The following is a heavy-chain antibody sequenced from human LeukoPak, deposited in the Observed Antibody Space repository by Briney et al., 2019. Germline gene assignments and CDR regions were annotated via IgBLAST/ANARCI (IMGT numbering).Heavy chain of an antibody. J-gene: IGHJ4*02. Sequence: GGSLRLSCAASGFTFSSYAMSWVRQAPGKGLEWVSAISGSGGSTYYADSVKGRFTISRDNSKNTLYLQMNSLRAEDTAVYYCAKDISGVDTAMVNYWGQGTLVTVSS. CDR3: AKDISGVDTAMVNY. V-gene: IGHV3-23*01. D-gene: IGHD5-18*01. CDR1: GFTFSSYA. CDR2: ISGSGGST.